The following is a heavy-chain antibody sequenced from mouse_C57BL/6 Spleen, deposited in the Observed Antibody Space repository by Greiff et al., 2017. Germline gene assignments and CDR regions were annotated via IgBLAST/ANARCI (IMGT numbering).Heavy chain of an antibody. J-gene: IGHJ4*01. V-gene: IGHV1-52*01. CDR1: GYTFTSYW. D-gene: IGHD1-1*01. CDR3: ARSTVVATKDYYAMDY. CDR2: IDPSDSET. Sequence: QVQLQQPGAELVRPGSSVKLSCKASGYTFTSYWMHWVKQRPIQGLEWIGNIDPSDSETYYNQKFKDKATLTVDKSSSTAYMQLSSLTSEDSAVYYCARSTVVATKDYYAMDYWGQGTSVTVSS.